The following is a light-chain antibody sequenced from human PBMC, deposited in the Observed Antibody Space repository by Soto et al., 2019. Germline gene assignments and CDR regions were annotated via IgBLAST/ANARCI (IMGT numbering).Light chain of an antibody. CDR3: QSYDSSLTF. J-gene: IGLJ1*01. CDR2: GNS. V-gene: IGLV1-40*01. CDR1: RSNIGAGYD. Sequence: QSVLTQPPSVSGAPGQRVTISCTGSRSNIGAGYDVHWYQQLPGTAPKLLIYGNSNRPSGVPDRFSGSKSGTSASLAITGLQAEDEADYYCQSYDSSLTFFGTGTKLTVL.